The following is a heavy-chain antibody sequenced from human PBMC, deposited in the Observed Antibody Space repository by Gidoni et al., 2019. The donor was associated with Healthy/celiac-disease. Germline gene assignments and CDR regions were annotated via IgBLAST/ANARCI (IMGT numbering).Heavy chain of an antibody. CDR3: ARRRDYYDSSGHAAGAFDI. CDR1: GFTFSDYY. CDR2: ISSSSSYT. D-gene: IGHD3-22*01. J-gene: IGHJ3*02. Sequence: QVQLVESGGGLVKPGGSLRLSCAASGFTFSDYYMSWIRQAPGKGLEWVSYISSSSSYTNYADSVKGRFTISRDNAKNSLYLQMNSLRAEDTAVYYCARRRDYYDSSGHAAGAFDIWGQGTMVTVSS. V-gene: IGHV3-11*05.